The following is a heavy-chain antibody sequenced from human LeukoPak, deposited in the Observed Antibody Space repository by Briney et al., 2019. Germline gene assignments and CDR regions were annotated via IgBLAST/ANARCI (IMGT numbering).Heavy chain of an antibody. CDR1: GFTFSGSA. CDR3: TRHYERGASYYYYSYMDV. D-gene: IGHD3-3*01. Sequence: GGSLRLSCAASGFTFSGSAMHWVRQASGKGWEWVGRIRRKANSYATAYAASVKGRFTISRDDSKKTAYLQMNSLKTEDTAVYYCTRHYERGASYYYYSYMDVWGKGTTVTVSS. V-gene: IGHV3-73*01. CDR2: IRRKANSYAT. J-gene: IGHJ6*03.